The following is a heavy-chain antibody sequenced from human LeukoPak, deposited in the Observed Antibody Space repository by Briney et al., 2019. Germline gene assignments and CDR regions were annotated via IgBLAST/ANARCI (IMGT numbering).Heavy chain of an antibody. CDR1: GGSISSYY. J-gene: IGHJ3*02. CDR2: IYYSGST. CDR3: ARWIRVDTAMRGSFDI. D-gene: IGHD5-18*01. Sequence: PSETLSLTCTVSGGSISSYYWSWIRQPPGKGLEWNGYIYYSGSTNYNPSLKSRVTISVDTSKNQFSLKLSSVTAADTAVYYCARWIRVDTAMRGSFDIWGQGTMVTVSS. V-gene: IGHV4-59*01.